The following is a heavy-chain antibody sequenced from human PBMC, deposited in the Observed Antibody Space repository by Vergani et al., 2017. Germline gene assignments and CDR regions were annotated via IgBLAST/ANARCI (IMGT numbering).Heavy chain of an antibody. Sequence: VQLVQSGTEVKKPGASVKIACKTSGYTFTNHHLHWVRQAPGQGLEWMGIITPGGSTDYGPKFQGRATMTRDTSTRTVYMGLTGLRSDDTAMYYCAKTHEGDSGYDYFDYWGQGTLVTVSS. CDR3: AKTHEGDSGYDYFDY. CDR2: ITPGGST. J-gene: IGHJ4*02. V-gene: IGHV1-46*01. CDR1: GYTFTNHH. D-gene: IGHD5-12*01.